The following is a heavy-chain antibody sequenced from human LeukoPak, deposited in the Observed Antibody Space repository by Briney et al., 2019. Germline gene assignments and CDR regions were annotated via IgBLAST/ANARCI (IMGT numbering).Heavy chain of an antibody. CDR3: ASATVTTFDYYYYMDV. V-gene: IGHV1-2*02. D-gene: IGHD4-17*01. J-gene: IGHJ6*03. CDR2: INPNSGGT. Sequence: GASVKVSCKASGYTFTGYYMHWVRQAPGQGLEWMGWINPNSGGTNYAQKFQGRVTITTDESTSTAYMELSSLRSEDTAVYYCASATVTTFDYYYYMDVWGKGTTVTISS. CDR1: GYTFTGYY.